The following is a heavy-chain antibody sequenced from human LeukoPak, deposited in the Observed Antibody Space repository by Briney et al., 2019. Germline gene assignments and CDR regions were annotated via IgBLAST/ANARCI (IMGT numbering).Heavy chain of an antibody. CDR3: AGVFARLKNWFDP. J-gene: IGHJ5*02. V-gene: IGHV4-39*01. CDR2: IYYSGST. D-gene: IGHD3-10*01. Sequence: SDTLSLTCTVSGGPISSSSYFGRWIRQPPGKGLEWFGIIYYSGSTYYTPSLKSRVTISVDTSKNQFSLKLSSVTAADTAVYYCAGVFARLKNWFDPWGQGTLVTVSS. CDR1: GGPISSSSYF.